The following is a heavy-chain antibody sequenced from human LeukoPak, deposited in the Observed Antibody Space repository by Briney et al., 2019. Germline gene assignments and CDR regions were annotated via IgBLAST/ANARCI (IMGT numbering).Heavy chain of an antibody. V-gene: IGHV3-30-3*01. D-gene: IGHD3-22*01. Sequence: PGGSLTLSCAASGFTFSSYAMHWVRQAPGKGLEWVAVISNDGSNKYYADSVKGRFTTSRDNSKNTLYLQMNSLRAEDTAVYYCARGDYDLPFFDYWGQGTLVTVSS. CDR3: ARGDYDLPFFDY. J-gene: IGHJ4*02. CDR2: ISNDGSNK. CDR1: GFTFSSYA.